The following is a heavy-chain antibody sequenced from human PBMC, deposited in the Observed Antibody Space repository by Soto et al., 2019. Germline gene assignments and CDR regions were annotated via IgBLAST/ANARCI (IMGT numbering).Heavy chain of an antibody. V-gene: IGHV1-8*01. D-gene: IGHD5-12*01. CDR3: ARGGSGYDLRYYYYYYMDV. CDR2: MNPNSGNT. J-gene: IGHJ6*03. Sequence: GSVKVSCKASGYTFTSYDINWVRQATGQGLEWMGWMNPNSGNTGYAQKFQGRVTMTRNTSISTAYMELSSLRSEDTAVYYCARGGSGYDLRYYYYYYMDVWGKGTTVTVS. CDR1: GYTFTSYD.